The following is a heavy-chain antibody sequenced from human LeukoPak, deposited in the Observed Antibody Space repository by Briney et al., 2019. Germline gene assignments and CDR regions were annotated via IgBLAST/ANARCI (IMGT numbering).Heavy chain of an antibody. CDR2: IKQDGSEK. CDR1: GFTFSTYW. CDR3: AGGPGWLHDY. J-gene: IGHJ4*02. D-gene: IGHD5-18*01. V-gene: IGHV3-7*04. Sequence: PGGSLRLSCAASGFTFSTYWMTWVRQAPGKGLEWVAIIKQDGSEKYYVDSVKGRFTISRDNAKNSLYLQMNTLRAEDTAVYYCAGGPGWLHDYWGQGTLVTVSS.